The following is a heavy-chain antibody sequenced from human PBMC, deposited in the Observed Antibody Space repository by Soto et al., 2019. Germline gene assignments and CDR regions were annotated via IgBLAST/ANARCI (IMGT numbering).Heavy chain of an antibody. CDR1: GGSIRSYY. CDR3: AREGSSGFGMDV. J-gene: IGHJ6*02. V-gene: IGHV4-4*07. D-gene: IGHD6-25*01. Sequence: QVQLQQSGPGLVKPSETLSLTCTVSGGSIRSYYWSWIRQPAGKALEWIGRIYTSGTTNYNPSLKSRVTILLDPSKNQFSLDLSSVTDADTAGYYCAREGSSGFGMDVWGQGTTVTVSS. CDR2: IYTSGTT.